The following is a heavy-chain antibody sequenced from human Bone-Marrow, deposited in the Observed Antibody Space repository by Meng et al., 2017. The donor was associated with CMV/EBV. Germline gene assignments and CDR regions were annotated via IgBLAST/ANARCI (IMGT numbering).Heavy chain of an antibody. V-gene: IGHV3-7*01. Sequence: GESLKISCAASGFTFSSYCMTWVRQAPGTGLELVANIMQDGIEKYYVDSVKGRFTISRDNARKLLFLQMNSLRAEDTAVYYCARDEPYYDFWSGSLGYGMDVWGQGTTVTVSS. CDR1: GFTFSSYC. CDR2: IMQDGIEK. D-gene: IGHD3-3*01. J-gene: IGHJ6*02. CDR3: ARDEPYYDFWSGSLGYGMDV.